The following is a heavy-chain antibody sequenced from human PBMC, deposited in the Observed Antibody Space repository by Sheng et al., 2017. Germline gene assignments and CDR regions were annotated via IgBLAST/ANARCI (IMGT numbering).Heavy chain of an antibody. V-gene: IGHV3-30*02. D-gene: IGHD5-12*01. J-gene: IGHJ4*02. CDR1: GFTFSSYG. Sequence: QVQLVESGGGVVQPGGSLRLSCAASGFTFSSYGMHWVRQAPGKGLEWVAFIRYDGSNKYYADSVKGRFTISRDNSKNTLYLQMNSLRAEDTAVYYCAKFLSGYDYVSSLDYWGQGTLVTVSS. CDR3: AKFLSGYDYVSSLDY. CDR2: IRYDGSNK.